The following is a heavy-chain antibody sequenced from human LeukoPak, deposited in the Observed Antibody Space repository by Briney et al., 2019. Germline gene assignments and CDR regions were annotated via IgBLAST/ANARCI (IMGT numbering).Heavy chain of an antibody. V-gene: IGHV1-8*01. Sequence: ASVKVSCKASGYTFTSYDINWVRQATGQGLEWMGWMNPKGGNTGFAQRFQGRVTMTRDTSISTAYMELSSLRPEDTAVYYCARVTGSIDYWGQGTLVTVSS. CDR3: ARVTGSIDY. J-gene: IGHJ4*02. CDR1: GYTFTSYD. D-gene: IGHD2-8*02. CDR2: MNPKGGNT.